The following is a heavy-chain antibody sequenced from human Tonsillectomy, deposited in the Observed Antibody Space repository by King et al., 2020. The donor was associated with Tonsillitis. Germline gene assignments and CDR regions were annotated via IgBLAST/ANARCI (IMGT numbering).Heavy chain of an antibody. V-gene: IGHV3-7*03. CDR1: GFTFSSYW. Sequence: VQLVESGGGLVQPGGSLRLSCAASGFTFSSYWMSWVRQAPGKGLEWVANIKQDGSEKYYVDSVKGRFTISRDNAKNSLYLQMNSLRAEDTAAYYCASMLYSSSSWYYYYYGMDVWGQGTTVTVSS. J-gene: IGHJ6*02. CDR2: IKQDGSEK. CDR3: ASMLYSSSSWYYYYYGMDV. D-gene: IGHD6-6*01.